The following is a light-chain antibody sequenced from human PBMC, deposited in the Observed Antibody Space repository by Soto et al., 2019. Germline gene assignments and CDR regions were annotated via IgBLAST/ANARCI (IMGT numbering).Light chain of an antibody. V-gene: IGKV3-20*01. CDR3: QQYGSSRWT. CDR2: GAS. CDR1: QSASSN. J-gene: IGKJ1*01. Sequence: EIVMTQSPATLSVSPGERATLSCRASQSASSNLAWYQQKPGQAPRLLIYGASSRATGIPDRFSGSGSGTDFTLTISRLEPEDFAVYYCQQYGSSRWTFGQGTKVDIK.